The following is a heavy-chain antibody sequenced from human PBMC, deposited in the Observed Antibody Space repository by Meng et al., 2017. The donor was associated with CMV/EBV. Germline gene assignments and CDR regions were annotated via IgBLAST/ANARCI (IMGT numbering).Heavy chain of an antibody. J-gene: IGHJ4*02. CDR2: ISAYNGNT. CDR1: GYTFTSDG. D-gene: IGHD1-26*01. V-gene: IGHV1-18*01. CDR3: ARVGVGATWYFDY. Sequence: QVPFVPSGAEVQKPGVSVKVSCKASGYTFTSDGINWVRQAPGQGLEWMGWISAYNGNTNYAQKLQGRVTMTTDTSTSTAYMELRSLRSDDTAVYYCARVGVGATWYFDYWGQGTLVTVSS.